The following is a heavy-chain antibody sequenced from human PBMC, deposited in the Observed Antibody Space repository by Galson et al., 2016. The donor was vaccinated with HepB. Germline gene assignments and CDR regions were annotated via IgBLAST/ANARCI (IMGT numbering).Heavy chain of an antibody. J-gene: IGHJ4*02. D-gene: IGHD1-7*01. Sequence: QSGAEVKKPGESLRISCKGSGYTFDNYWISWVRQMPGQGLEWMGRIDLSDSETTFSPSFRGHVTISAEKSIRTACLQWSSLRASDTALYFCARHVGIVITGTVFGFWGQGTLVTVSS. CDR1: GYTFDNYW. CDR2: IDLSDSET. V-gene: IGHV5-10-1*01. CDR3: ARHVGIVITGTVFGF.